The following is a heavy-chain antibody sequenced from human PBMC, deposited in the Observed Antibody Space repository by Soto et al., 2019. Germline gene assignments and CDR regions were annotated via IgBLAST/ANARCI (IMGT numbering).Heavy chain of an antibody. D-gene: IGHD3-22*01. CDR3: AKLHDSSDYYWGIEYYFDY. V-gene: IGHV3-30*18. J-gene: IGHJ4*02. CDR1: GFTFSSYG. CDR2: ISYDGSNK. Sequence: QVQLVESGGGVVQPGRSLRLSCAASGFTFSSYGMHWVRQAPGKGLEWVAVISYDGSNKDYADSVKGRFTISRDNSKNTLYLQMNSLRAEDTAVYYCAKLHDSSDYYWGIEYYFDYWGQGTLVTVSS.